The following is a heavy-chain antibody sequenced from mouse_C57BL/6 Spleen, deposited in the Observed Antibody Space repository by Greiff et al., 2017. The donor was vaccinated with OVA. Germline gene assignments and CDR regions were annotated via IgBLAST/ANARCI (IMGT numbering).Heavy chain of an antibody. CDR1: GYTFTDYE. CDR2: IDPETGGT. Sequence: VQLQQSGAELVRPGASVTLSCKASGYTFTDYEMHWVKQAPVHGLEWIGAIDPETGGTAYNQKFKGKAILTADKSSSTAYMELRSLTSEDSAVYYCTRPAWFAYWGQGTLVTVSA. CDR3: TRPAWFAY. V-gene: IGHV1-15*01. J-gene: IGHJ3*01.